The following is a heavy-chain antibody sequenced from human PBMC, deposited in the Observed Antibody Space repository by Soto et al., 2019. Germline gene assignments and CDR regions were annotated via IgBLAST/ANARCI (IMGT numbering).Heavy chain of an antibody. J-gene: IGHJ4*02. Sequence: GGSLRLSCAASGFSLSSYAMTWVRQAPGKGLEWVSGITASGEKLYYADSVKGRFTVSRDNSKNTLYLQMHSLRADDTAVYYCARDCRSSSCSFWAYWGQGTLVTVSS. D-gene: IGHD2-2*01. V-gene: IGHV3-23*01. CDR2: ITASGEKL. CDR3: ARDCRSSSCSFWAY. CDR1: GFSLSSYA.